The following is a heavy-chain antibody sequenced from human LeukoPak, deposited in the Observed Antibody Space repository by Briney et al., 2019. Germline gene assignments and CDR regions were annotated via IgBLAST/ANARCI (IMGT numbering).Heavy chain of an antibody. D-gene: IGHD1-26*01. CDR1: GFTFRNYG. Sequence: GGSLRLSCVASGFTFRNYGMHWVRQSPDKGLKWVTFIPYDGKNKKFADSVKGRFTISRDNSNNTVHLVMNSLRVEDTAVYSCAKDRGWPKAFDFWGQGTMVTVSS. J-gene: IGHJ3*01. V-gene: IGHV3-30*02. CDR3: AKDRGWPKAFDF. CDR2: IPYDGKNK.